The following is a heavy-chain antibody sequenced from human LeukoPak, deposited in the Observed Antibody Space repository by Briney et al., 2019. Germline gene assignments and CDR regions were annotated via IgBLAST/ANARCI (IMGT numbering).Heavy chain of an antibody. V-gene: IGHV3-15*01. Sequence: GGSLRLSCAASGFTFSDAWMTWVRQAPGKGLEWVGHIKTKADGGATDYAAPVKGRFTISRDDSKNTLYLQMNSLKTEDTAVYYCTTRGYSTYGYAFAVFMSDDWGQGTLVTVSS. CDR3: TTRGYSTYGYAFAVFMSDD. CDR1: GFTFSDAW. CDR2: IKTKADGGAT. D-gene: IGHD5-18*01. J-gene: IGHJ4*02.